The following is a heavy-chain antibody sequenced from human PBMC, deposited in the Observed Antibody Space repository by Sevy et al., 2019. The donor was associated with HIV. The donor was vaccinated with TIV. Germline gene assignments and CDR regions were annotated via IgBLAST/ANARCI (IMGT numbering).Heavy chain of an antibody. V-gene: IGHV4-39*01. CDR2: VYYVGNS. CDR1: GGSITSSGHY. J-gene: IGHJ6*02. D-gene: IGHD2-21*01. CDR3: ARVAGGENYDYRIDV. Sequence: SETLSLTCTVSGGSITSSGHYWGWIRQSPGKGLEWIGAVYYVGNSYANPSLTSRVTISADTSKNLFSLSLTSLTAADTAIYYGARVAGGENYDYRIDVWGLGTSVTVSS.